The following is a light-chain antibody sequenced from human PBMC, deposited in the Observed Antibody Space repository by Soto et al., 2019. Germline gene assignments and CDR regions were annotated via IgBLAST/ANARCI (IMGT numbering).Light chain of an antibody. V-gene: IGKV3D-20*02. CDR3: QQRGNWPRT. CDR1: QSVSTTY. CDR2: GAS. Sequence: EIVLTQSPGTLSLSPVEISTLSSRASQSVSTTYLAWYQQKPGQAPRLLIYGASSRATGVPDRFSGSGSGTDFTLTISRLEPEDFAVYYCQQRGNWPRTFGQGTKVDIK. J-gene: IGKJ1*01.